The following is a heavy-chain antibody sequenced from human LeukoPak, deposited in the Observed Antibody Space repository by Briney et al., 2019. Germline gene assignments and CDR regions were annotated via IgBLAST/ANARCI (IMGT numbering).Heavy chain of an antibody. Sequence: PGGSLRLSCAASGFTFSSYAMSWVRQAPGKGLEWVSSISSSSSYIYYADSVKGRFTISRDNAKNSLYLQMNSLRAEDTAVYYCARGYSGYDGKEFDYWGQGTLVTVSS. CDR3: ARGYSGYDGKEFDY. V-gene: IGHV3-21*01. CDR1: GFTFSSYA. J-gene: IGHJ4*02. D-gene: IGHD5-12*01. CDR2: ISSSSSYI.